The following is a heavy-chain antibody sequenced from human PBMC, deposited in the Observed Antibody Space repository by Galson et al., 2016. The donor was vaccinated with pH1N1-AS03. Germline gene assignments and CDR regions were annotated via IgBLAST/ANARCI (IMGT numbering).Heavy chain of an antibody. D-gene: IGHD5-24*01. CDR3: ARQVRDGYNDYFDY. Sequence: AEVKKPGESLKISCKTSGYIFTSYWVAWVRHMPGKGLEWMGIIYPGDSDTSYSPSFQGQVTISADRSINTAYLQWSSLMASDTAIYYCARQVRDGYNDYFDYWGQGILVTVSS. CDR1: GYIFTSYW. J-gene: IGHJ4*02. V-gene: IGHV5-51*01. CDR2: IYPGDSDT.